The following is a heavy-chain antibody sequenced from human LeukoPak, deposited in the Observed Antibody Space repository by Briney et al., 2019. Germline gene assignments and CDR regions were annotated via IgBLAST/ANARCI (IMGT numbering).Heavy chain of an antibody. J-gene: IGHJ3*02. CDR2: IYPGDSDT. Sequence: GESLNISCKGSGYSFTSYWIGWVRQMPGKGLEWMGIIYPGDSDTRYSPSFQGQVTISADKSISTAYLQWSSLKASDTAMYYCARLQRLRDYYDSSGYSAFDIWGQGTMVTVSS. CDR3: ARLQRLRDYYDSSGYSAFDI. D-gene: IGHD3-22*01. V-gene: IGHV5-51*01. CDR1: GYSFTSYW.